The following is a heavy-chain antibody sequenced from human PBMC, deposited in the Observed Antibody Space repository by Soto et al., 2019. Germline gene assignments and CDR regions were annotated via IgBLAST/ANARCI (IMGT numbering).Heavy chain of an antibody. Sequence: QVQLVESGGGVVQPGRSLRLSCAASGFTFSSYGMHWVRQAPGKGLEWVAVIWYDGSNKYYADSVKGRFTISRDNSKNTLYLQMNSLRAEDTAVYYCASNIAARRGYYYYYYGMDVWGQGTTVTVSS. CDR3: ASNIAARRGYYYYYYGMDV. CDR2: IWYDGSNK. CDR1: GFTFSSYG. V-gene: IGHV3-33*01. J-gene: IGHJ6*02. D-gene: IGHD6-6*01.